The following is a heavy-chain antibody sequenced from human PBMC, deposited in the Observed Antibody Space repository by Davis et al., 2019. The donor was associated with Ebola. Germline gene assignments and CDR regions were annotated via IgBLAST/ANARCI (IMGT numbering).Heavy chain of an antibody. J-gene: IGHJ5*02. V-gene: IGHV1-69*13. Sequence: AASVKVSCKASGGTFSSYAISWVRQAPGQGLEWMGGIIPIFGTANYAQKFQGRVTITADESTSTAYMELSSLRSEDTAVYYCAGYYDFWSGYFAGFDPWGQGTLVTVSS. CDR1: GGTFSSYA. CDR3: AGYYDFWSGYFAGFDP. CDR2: IIPIFGTA. D-gene: IGHD3-3*01.